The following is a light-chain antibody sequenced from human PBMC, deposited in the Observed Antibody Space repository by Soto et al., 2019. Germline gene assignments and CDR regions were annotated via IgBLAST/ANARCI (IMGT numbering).Light chain of an antibody. CDR2: AAS. CDR3: QKTYNIPHT. J-gene: IGKJ1*01. V-gene: IGKV1-39*01. CDR1: QSISTY. Sequence: DIQMTQSPSSLSASVGDRVTITCRASQSISTYLNWYQQIPGKAPKLLIYAASNLQRGVPSRFSGSGSGTDFTLSISSLQPEDFATYYCQKTYNIPHTFGQGTRVEIK.